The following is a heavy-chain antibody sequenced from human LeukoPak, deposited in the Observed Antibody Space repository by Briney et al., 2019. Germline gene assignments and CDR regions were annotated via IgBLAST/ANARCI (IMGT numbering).Heavy chain of an antibody. CDR3: ATNTMIVVVITTIVNSGLYDAFDI. J-gene: IGHJ3*02. V-gene: IGHV1-69*13. Sequence: ASVKVSCKASGGTFSSYAISWVRQAPGQGLEXXGXXXXXXXXXXXAQKFQGXVTITAXESTSTAYMELSSLRSEDTAVYYCATNTMIVVVITTIVNSGLYDAFDIWGQGTMVTVSS. CDR2: XXXXXXXX. D-gene: IGHD3-22*01. CDR1: GGTFSSYA.